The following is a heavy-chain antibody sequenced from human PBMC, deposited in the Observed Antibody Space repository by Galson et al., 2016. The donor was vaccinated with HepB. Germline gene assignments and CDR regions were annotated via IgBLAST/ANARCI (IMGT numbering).Heavy chain of an antibody. J-gene: IGHJ3*02. V-gene: IGHV3-23*01. Sequence: CAASGFTFSSYAMSWVRQAPGKGLEWVSTISGSADSTYYADSVKGRFSISRDKSRNTLYVQMNSLRAEDTAIYYCAKMKYNGSGSLSTFDIWGPGTMVTVSS. D-gene: IGHD3-10*01. CDR2: ISGSADST. CDR3: AKMKYNGSGSLSTFDI. CDR1: GFTFSSYA.